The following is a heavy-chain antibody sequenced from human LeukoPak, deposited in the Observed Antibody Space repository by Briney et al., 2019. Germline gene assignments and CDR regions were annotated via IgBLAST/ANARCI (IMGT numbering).Heavy chain of an antibody. J-gene: IGHJ4*02. CDR3: ARASGRDKTGGFDY. Sequence: GGSLRLSCAASGFTFNSYGMLWVRQAPGRGLEWVTVISHDGNHQYYADSVKGRFTISRDNSKNTVYLQMNGLRVEDTAIYYCARASGRDKTGGFDYWGQGTLVAVS. CDR2: ISHDGNHQ. V-gene: IGHV3-30*03. D-gene: IGHD3-10*01. CDR1: GFTFNSYG.